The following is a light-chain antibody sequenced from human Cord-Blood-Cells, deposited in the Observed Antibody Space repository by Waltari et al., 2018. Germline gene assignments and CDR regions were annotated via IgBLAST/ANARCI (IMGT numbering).Light chain of an antibody. CDR3: CSYAGSYTLV. V-gene: IGLV2-11*01. Sequence: QSALTQPRSLSGSPGQSVTNSWPGTSSDVGGYNYVSWYQQTPGKAPKLMIYDVSKRPSGVPDRFSGSKSGNTASLTISGLQAEDEADYYCCSYAGSYTLVFGGGTKLTVL. J-gene: IGLJ2*01. CDR1: SSDVGGYNY. CDR2: DVS.